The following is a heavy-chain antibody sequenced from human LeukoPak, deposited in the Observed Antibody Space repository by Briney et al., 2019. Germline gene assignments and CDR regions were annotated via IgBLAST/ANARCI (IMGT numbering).Heavy chain of an antibody. Sequence: SETLSLTCTVSRYDINSVYYWGWIRQPPGKGLEWIGSIYHSGSTYYNASLKSRVTISMDTSRNKFSLNLNSVTAADTAVYYCARAGGYYGSGSFLDYWGQGLLVTISS. CDR1: RYDINSVYY. V-gene: IGHV4-38-2*02. J-gene: IGHJ4*02. D-gene: IGHD3-10*01. CDR2: IYHSGST. CDR3: ARAGGYYGSGSFLDY.